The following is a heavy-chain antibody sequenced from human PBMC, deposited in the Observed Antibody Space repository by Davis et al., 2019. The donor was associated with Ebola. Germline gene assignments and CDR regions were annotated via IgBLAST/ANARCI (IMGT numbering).Heavy chain of an antibody. CDR1: GFTFSGSA. CDR3: ARGGYCTGGVCYYFDY. J-gene: IGHJ4*02. D-gene: IGHD2-8*02. CDR2: IRSKANSYAT. V-gene: IGHV3-73*01. Sequence: GESLKISCAASGFTFSGSAMHWVRQASGKGLEWVGRIRSKANSYATAYAASVKGRFTISRDDSKNTAYLQMNSLKTEDTAVYYCARGGYCTGGVCYYFDYWGQGTLVTVSS.